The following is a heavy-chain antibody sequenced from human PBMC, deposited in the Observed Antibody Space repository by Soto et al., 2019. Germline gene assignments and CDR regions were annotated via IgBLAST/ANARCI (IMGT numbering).Heavy chain of an antibody. V-gene: IGHV3-7*04. D-gene: IGHD1-20*01. CDR1: GFTFSNHW. CDR2: IKQDGSEK. J-gene: IGHJ4*02. Sequence: EVQLVESGGGLVQPGESLRLSCAASGFTFSNHWINWIRQTPGRGLEWLAVIKQDGSEKYYVDSVKGRFTVSRDNAMNSAYLQMNSLRVDATAVYYCARDWYMDYWGQGTLVTVSS. CDR3: ARDWYMDY.